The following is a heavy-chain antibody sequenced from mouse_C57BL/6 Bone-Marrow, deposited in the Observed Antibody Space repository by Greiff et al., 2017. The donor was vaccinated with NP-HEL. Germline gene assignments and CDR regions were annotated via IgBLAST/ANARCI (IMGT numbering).Heavy chain of an antibody. CDR3: AGFDY. CDR1: GYTFTSYG. CDR2: IYPRSGNT. J-gene: IGHJ2*01. V-gene: IGHV1-81*01. Sequence: QVQLQQSGAELARPGASVKLSCKASGYTFTSYGISWVKQRTGQGLEWIGEIYPRSGNTYYNQKFKGKATLTVDTSSSTAYMQLSSLTSEDSAVYYCAGFDYWGQGTTLTVSS.